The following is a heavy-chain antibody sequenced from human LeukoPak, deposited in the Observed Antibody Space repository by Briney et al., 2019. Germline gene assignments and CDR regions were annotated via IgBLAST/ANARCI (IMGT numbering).Heavy chain of an antibody. CDR3: ATHYYGSGGPYFDY. CDR1: GYTLTELS. D-gene: IGHD3-10*01. V-gene: IGHV1-24*01. J-gene: IGHJ4*02. Sequence: SVKVSCKVSGYTLTELSMRWVRQAPGKGLEWMGGFDPEDGETIYAQKFQGRVTMTEDTSTDTAYMELSSLRSEDTAVYYCATHYYGSGGPYFDYWGQGTLVTVSS. CDR2: FDPEDGET.